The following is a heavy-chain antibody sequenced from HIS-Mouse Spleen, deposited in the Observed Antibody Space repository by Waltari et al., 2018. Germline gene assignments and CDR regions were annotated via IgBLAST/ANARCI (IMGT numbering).Heavy chain of an antibody. D-gene: IGHD6-13*01. CDR1: GGSISSSSYY. Sequence: QLQLQESGPGLVKPSETLSLTCTVSGGSISSSSYYWGWIRQPPGKGLEWIGGIYYSGGTNYNPSLTSRVTISVDTSKNQFSLKLSSVTAADTAVYYCAREIPYSSSWYDWYFDLWGRGTLVTVSS. CDR2: IYYSGGT. V-gene: IGHV4-39*07. CDR3: AREIPYSSSWYDWYFDL. J-gene: IGHJ2*01.